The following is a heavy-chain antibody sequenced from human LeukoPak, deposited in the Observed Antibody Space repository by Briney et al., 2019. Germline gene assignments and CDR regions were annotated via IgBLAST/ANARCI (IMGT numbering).Heavy chain of an antibody. J-gene: IGHJ6*02. CDR1: GFTVSSNC. D-gene: IGHD3-16*01. CDR3: ARERGWGAAYYYGMDV. CDR2: IHTSGSGGTT. V-gene: IGHV3-66*01. Sequence: GGSLRLSCAVSGFTVSSNCMSWVRQAPGKGLEWVSVIHTSGSGGTTFYTDSVEGRFTISRDNSKNTLYLQMDSLGAEDTAVYYCARERGWGAAYYYGMDVWGQGTTVTVS.